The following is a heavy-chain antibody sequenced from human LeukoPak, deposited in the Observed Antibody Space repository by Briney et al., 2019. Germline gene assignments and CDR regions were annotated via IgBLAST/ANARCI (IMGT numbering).Heavy chain of an antibody. V-gene: IGHV4-34*01. D-gene: IGHD3-22*01. CDR1: GGSFSGYY. CDR3: ARLVVVTGAFDI. Sequence: SETLSLTCAVYGGSFSGYYWSWIRQPPGKGLEWIGEINHSGSTNYNPSLKSRVTISVDTSKNQFSLKLSSVTAADTAVYYCARLVVVTGAFDIWGQGTMVTVSS. CDR2: INHSGST. J-gene: IGHJ3*02.